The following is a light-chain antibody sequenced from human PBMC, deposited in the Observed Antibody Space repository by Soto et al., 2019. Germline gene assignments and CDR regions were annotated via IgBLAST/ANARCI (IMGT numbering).Light chain of an antibody. CDR1: QSVSSN. Sequence: EIVMTQSPATLSVSPGERATLSCRASQSVSSNLAWYQQKPGQPPRLLIYDASNRATGIPARFSGSGSGTDFTLTISSLEPEDFAFYYCQQYNNWPPTFGQGTRLEI. V-gene: IGKV3-15*01. CDR3: QQYNNWPPT. CDR2: DAS. J-gene: IGKJ5*01.